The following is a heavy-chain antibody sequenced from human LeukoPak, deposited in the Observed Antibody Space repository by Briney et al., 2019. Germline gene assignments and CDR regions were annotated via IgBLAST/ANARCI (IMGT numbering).Heavy chain of an antibody. CDR2: INHSGST. V-gene: IGHV4-34*01. CDR1: GGPFGVYY. Sequence: SETLSLTCAVYGGPFGVYYWSWVRQPPGKGLEWIGEINHSGSTNYNPSLKSRVTISVDTSKNHFSLRLSSVTTADTAVYYCAGPGAGDLDYWGQGTLVTVSS. CDR3: AGPGAGDLDY. J-gene: IGHJ4*02. D-gene: IGHD3-10*01.